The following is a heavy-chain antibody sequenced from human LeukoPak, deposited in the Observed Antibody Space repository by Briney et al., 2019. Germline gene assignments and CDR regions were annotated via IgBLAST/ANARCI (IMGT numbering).Heavy chain of an antibody. Sequence: GGSLRLSCAASGFTFSSYAMSWVRQASGKGLEWVSAISGSGGSTYYADSVKGRFTISRDNSKNTLYLQMNSLRAEDTAVYYCAKMRGSSGWYRDWFDPWGQGTLVTVSS. CDR1: GFTFSSYA. CDR2: ISGSGGST. D-gene: IGHD6-19*01. J-gene: IGHJ5*02. CDR3: AKMRGSSGWYRDWFDP. V-gene: IGHV3-23*01.